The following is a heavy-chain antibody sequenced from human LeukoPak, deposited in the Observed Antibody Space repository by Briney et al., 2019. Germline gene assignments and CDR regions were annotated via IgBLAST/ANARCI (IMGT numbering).Heavy chain of an antibody. D-gene: IGHD3-22*01. CDR1: GGSFGGYY. J-gene: IGHJ4*02. CDR3: ARATMIVVVPNRTRDFDY. Sequence: ASETLSLTCAVYGGSFGGYYWSWIRQPPGKGRGWIGEINHSGSTNYNPSLKSRVTISVDTSKNQFSLKLSSVTAADTAVYYCARATMIVVVPNRTRDFDYWGQGTLVTVSS. V-gene: IGHV4-34*01. CDR2: INHSGST.